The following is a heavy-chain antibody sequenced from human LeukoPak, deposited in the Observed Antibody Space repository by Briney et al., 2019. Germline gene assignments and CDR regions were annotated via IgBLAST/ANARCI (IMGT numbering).Heavy chain of an antibody. CDR1: GFTFSSYS. Sequence: GGSLRLSCAASGFTFSSYSMNWVRQAPGKGLEWVSSISNSSSYIYYADSVKGRFTISRDNAKNSLYLQMNSLRAEDTAVYYCARDLTMVRGVFDYWGQGTLVTVSS. CDR3: ARDLTMVRGVFDY. CDR2: ISNSSSYI. J-gene: IGHJ4*02. V-gene: IGHV3-21*01. D-gene: IGHD3-10*01.